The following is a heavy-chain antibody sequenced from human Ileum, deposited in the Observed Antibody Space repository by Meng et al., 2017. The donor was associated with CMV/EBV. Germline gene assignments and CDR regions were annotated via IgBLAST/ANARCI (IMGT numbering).Heavy chain of an antibody. D-gene: IGHD3-22*01. CDR3: ARSGYLYDTSGYSPLDS. V-gene: IGHV3-21*01. CDR1: GFTFPSDR. J-gene: IGHJ4*02. Sequence: GGSLRLSCAASGFTFPSDRMNWVRQAPGKGLEWVSSISSTSSLYYADSVRGRFTISRDNAKTSVYLQMNSLRAEDMAVYYCARSGYLYDTSGYSPLDSWGQGTLVTVSS. CDR2: ISSTSSL.